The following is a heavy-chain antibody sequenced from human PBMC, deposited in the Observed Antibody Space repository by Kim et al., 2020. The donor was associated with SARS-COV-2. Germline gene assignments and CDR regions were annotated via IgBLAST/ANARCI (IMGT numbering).Heavy chain of an antibody. V-gene: IGHV3-23*01. CDR2: ISGSGGST. CDR1: GFTFSSYA. D-gene: IGHD1-26*01. CDR3: AKYIPPWEVGDKQGVFDY. J-gene: IGHJ4*02. Sequence: GGSLRLSCAASGFTFSSYAMSWVRQAPGKGLEWVSAISGSGGSTYYADSVKGRFTISRDNSKNTLYLQMNSLRAEDTAVYYCAKYIPPWEVGDKQGVFDYWGQGTLVTVSS.